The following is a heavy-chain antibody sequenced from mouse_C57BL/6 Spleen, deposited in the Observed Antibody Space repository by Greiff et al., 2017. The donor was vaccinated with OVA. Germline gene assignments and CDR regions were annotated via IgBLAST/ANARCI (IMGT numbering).Heavy chain of an antibody. J-gene: IGHJ2*01. CDR2: IWSGGST. CDR1: GFSLTSYG. CDR3: ARVYDYDGGSYFDY. D-gene: IGHD2-4*01. V-gene: IGHV2-2*01. Sequence: QVQLQQSGPGLVQPSQSLSITCTVSGFSLTSYGVHWVRQSPGKGLEWLGVIWSGGSTDYNAAFISRLSISKDNSKSQVFFKMNSPQADDTAIYYCARVYDYDGGSYFDYWGQGTTLTVSS.